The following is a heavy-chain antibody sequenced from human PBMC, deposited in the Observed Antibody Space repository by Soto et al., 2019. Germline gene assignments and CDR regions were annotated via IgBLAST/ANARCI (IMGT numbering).Heavy chain of an antibody. CDR3: AKLKAGSGSDM. D-gene: IGHD3-10*01. J-gene: IGHJ3*02. CDR1: GFAFSSYG. Sequence: EVQVLESGGGLVQPGGSLRLSCAASGFAFSSYGMSWVRQAPGKGLEWLSSISGSGVGTYYADSAKGRFSISRDNSKSTLYLQMNSLRAEDTAMYYCAKLKAGSGSDMWGQGTMVTVSS. CDR2: ISGSGVGT. V-gene: IGHV3-23*01.